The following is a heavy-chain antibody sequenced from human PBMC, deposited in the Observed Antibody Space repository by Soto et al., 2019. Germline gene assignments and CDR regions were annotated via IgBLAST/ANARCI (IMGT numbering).Heavy chain of an antibody. V-gene: IGHV1-46*01. J-gene: IGHJ6*02. CDR2: INPSGGST. CDR3: ARDQAGCTSCYEGPYYYYGMDV. D-gene: IGHD2-2*01. CDR1: GYTFTSYY. Sequence: ASVKVSCKASGYTFTSYYMHWVRQAPGQGLEWMGIINPSGGSTSYAQKFQGRVTTTRDTSTSTVYMELSSLRSEDTAVYYCARDQAGCTSCYEGPYYYYGMDVWGQGTTVTVSS.